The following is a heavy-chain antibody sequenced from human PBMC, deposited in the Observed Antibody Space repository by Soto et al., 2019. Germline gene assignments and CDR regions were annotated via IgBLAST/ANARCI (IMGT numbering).Heavy chain of an antibody. V-gene: IGHV3-48*02. CDR3: ATDPRQSNSWFPFYDFDN. CDR1: GLTVSISS. CDR2: ISGSSSTI. Sequence: GGPLTRIRTASGLTVSISSMNWIRQAPGKGLEWVSYISGSSSTIYYADSGKGRFTVSSDNAKNSLFLQMNSLSDEDTAVYYCATDPRQSNSWFPFYDFDNW. D-gene: IGHD6-13*01. J-gene: IGHJ4*01.